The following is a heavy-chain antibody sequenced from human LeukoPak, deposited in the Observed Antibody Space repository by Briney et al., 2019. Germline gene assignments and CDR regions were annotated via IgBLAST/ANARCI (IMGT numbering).Heavy chain of an antibody. D-gene: IGHD5-12*01. CDR3: AAYPGIYSGYDYRGAGY. CDR2: IVVGSGNT. CDR1: GFTFTSSA. Sequence: SVTVSCKASGFTFTSSAVQWVRQARGQRLEWIGWIVVGSGNTNCAQKFQERVTITRDMSTSTAYMELSSLRSEDTAVYYCAAYPGIYSGYDYRGAGYWGQGTLVTVSS. J-gene: IGHJ4*02. V-gene: IGHV1-58*01.